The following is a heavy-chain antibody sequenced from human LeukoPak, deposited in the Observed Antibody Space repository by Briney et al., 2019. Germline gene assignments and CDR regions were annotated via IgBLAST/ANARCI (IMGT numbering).Heavy chain of an antibody. V-gene: IGHV4-59*01. CDR3: AREGAVGGGNFDY. J-gene: IGHJ4*02. D-gene: IGHD3-16*01. CDR2: IYYSGST. CDR1: GGSISSYY. Sequence: SETLSLTCTVSGGSISSYYWSWIRQPPEKGLEWIGYIYYSGSTNYNPSLKSRVTISVDTSKNQFSLKLSSVTAANTAVYYCAREGAVGGGNFDYWGQGTLVTVSS.